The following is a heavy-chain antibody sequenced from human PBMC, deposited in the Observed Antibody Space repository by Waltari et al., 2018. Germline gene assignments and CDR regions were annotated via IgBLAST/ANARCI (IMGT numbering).Heavy chain of an antibody. Sequence: QLQLQESGPGLVKSSETLSLTCAVSGGSISRSAYYWVWLRQPPGKELEWIGSIYPSGDTYYHACLESRVRVSVDRSSNHFSMTLSSVTAADTAVYYCARRGDWLPLDAFDIWGQGTVVTVSS. J-gene: IGHJ3*02. CDR1: GGSISRSAYY. D-gene: IGHD2-15*01. V-gene: IGHV4-39*02. CDR2: IYPSGDT. CDR3: ARRGDWLPLDAFDI.